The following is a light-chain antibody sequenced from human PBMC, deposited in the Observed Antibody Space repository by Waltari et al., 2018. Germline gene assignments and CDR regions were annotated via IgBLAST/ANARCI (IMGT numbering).Light chain of an antibody. CDR1: QSVCPY. Sequence: VLTQSPATLSLSPGERATLSCRASQSVCPYLAWYQQKPGLAPSLLISDAYNRARRVPARFSGSGSGTDFTLTISSLEPEDFAVYYCQQRNNWPPALPVGGVTTVEIK. CDR3: QQRNNWPPALP. J-gene: IGKJ4*01. V-gene: IGKV3-11*01. CDR2: DAY.